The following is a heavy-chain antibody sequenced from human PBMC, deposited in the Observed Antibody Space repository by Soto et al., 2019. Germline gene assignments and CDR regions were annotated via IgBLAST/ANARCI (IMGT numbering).Heavy chain of an antibody. Sequence: GGPLRLSCSASGFTFSSYWMHWVRQAPGKGLVWVSRINSDGSSTSYADSVKGRFTISRDNAKNTLYLQMNSLRAEDTAVYYCARDVRDGYKSPLDYWGQGTLVTVSS. CDR2: INSDGSST. D-gene: IGHD5-12*01. CDR1: GFTFSSYW. J-gene: IGHJ4*02. V-gene: IGHV3-74*01. CDR3: ARDVRDGYKSPLDY.